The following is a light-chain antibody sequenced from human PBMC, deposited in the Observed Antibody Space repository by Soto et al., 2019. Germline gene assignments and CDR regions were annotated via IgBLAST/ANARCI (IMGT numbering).Light chain of an antibody. J-gene: IGKJ4*01. CDR1: QDISNY. V-gene: IGKV1-33*01. CDR2: DAS. Sequence: DIQMIQSPSSLSASVGDRVTITCQASQDISNYLNWYQQKPGKAPKILIYDASVLEAGVPSRFSGGGSGTHFTLTISSLQAEDLATYYCQQFDNLPLTFGGGTKVEIK. CDR3: QQFDNLPLT.